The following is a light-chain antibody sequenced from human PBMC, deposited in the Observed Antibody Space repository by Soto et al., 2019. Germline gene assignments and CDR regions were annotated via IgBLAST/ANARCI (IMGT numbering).Light chain of an antibody. V-gene: IGKV3-15*01. CDR3: QQYDNWLTGT. Sequence: ELVRTQSPATLSVSPGERVTLSCRARQSVGSNLAWYQQKPGQAPRLLIYGASTRATGIPARFSGSGSETEFTLTISSLQAEDSAVYFCQQYDNWLTGTFGQGTKVDI. CDR2: GAS. CDR1: QSVGSN. J-gene: IGKJ1*01.